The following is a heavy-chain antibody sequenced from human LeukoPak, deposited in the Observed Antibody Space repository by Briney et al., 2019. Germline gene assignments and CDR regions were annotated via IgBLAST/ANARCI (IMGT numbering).Heavy chain of an antibody. CDR3: ASSIVVVPAGYDAFDI. D-gene: IGHD2-2*01. Sequence: ASVKVSCKASGYTFTSYAMNWVRQAPGQGLEWMGWINPNSGGTNYAQKFQGRVTMTRDTSISTAYMELSRLRSDDTAVYYCASSIVVVPAGYDAFDIWGQGTMVTVSS. CDR1: GYTFTSYA. V-gene: IGHV1-2*02. CDR2: INPNSGGT. J-gene: IGHJ3*02.